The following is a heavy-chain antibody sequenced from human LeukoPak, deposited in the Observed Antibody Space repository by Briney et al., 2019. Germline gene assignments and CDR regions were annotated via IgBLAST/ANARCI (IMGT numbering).Heavy chain of an antibody. Sequence: PSETLSLTCAVSGYSISSGYQWGWIRQPPGKGLEWIGSIYHSGSTYYNPSLKSRVTISVDTSKNQFSLKLNSVAAADTAVYYCAREQRRTTVTAYIWFDPWGQGTLVTVSS. CDR1: GYSISSGYQ. D-gene: IGHD4-17*01. CDR2: IYHSGST. V-gene: IGHV4-38-2*02. J-gene: IGHJ5*02. CDR3: AREQRRTTVTAYIWFDP.